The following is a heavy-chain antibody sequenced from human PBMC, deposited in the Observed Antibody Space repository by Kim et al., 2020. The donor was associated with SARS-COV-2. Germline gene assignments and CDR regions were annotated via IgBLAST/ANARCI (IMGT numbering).Heavy chain of an antibody. J-gene: IGHJ4*02. Sequence: GGSLRLSCAASGFTFSIYAMHWVRQAPGKGLQWVAVISYDGSNKYYADSVKGRFTISRDNSKNTLYLQMNSLRAEDTAVYYCARHPPPFRSRSGTLDCCGQRDLVTVSS. D-gene: IGHD3-10*01. V-gene: IGHV3-30-3*01. CDR2: ISYDGSNK. CDR3: ARHPPPFRSRSGTLDC. CDR1: GFTFSIYA.